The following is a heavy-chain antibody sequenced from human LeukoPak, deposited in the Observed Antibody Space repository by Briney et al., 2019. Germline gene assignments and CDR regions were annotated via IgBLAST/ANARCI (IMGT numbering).Heavy chain of an antibody. V-gene: IGHV3-48*01. Sequence: GGSLRLSCAASGFTFSSYAMSWVRQAPGKGLEWVSYISSSSSTIYYADSVKGRFTISRDNAKNTLYLQMNSLRAEDTAVYYCARANPFDFDYWGQGTLVTVSS. CDR2: ISSSSSTI. CDR1: GFTFSSYA. CDR3: ARANPFDFDY. D-gene: IGHD1-14*01. J-gene: IGHJ4*02.